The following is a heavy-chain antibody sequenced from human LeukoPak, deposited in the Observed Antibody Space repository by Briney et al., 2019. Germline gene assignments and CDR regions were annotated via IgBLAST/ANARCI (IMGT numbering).Heavy chain of an antibody. CDR2: MSGSGGMT. J-gene: IGHJ4*02. CDR3: AKGPFFYYDASGYNYFDS. D-gene: IGHD3-22*01. V-gene: IGHV3-23*01. Sequence: GGSLRLSCAASGFTFSSFAMSWVRQAPGEGLEWVSAMSGSGGMTYSADSVKGRFTISRDNSKDTLYLQMNSLRVEDTAIYYCAKGPFFYYDASGYNYFDSWGQGTLVTVSS. CDR1: GFTFSSFA.